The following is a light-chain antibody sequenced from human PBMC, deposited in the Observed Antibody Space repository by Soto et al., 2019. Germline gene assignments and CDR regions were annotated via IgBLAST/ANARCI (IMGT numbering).Light chain of an antibody. V-gene: IGKV1-5*03. J-gene: IGKJ1*01. CDR3: QQYNTYWT. Sequence: DIQMTQSPSTLSASVGDRVTITCRASQRISWWLAWYQQKPGKAPKLLIYKASSLNSGVPSRFSGSGSRTEFTLTISILQPDDVATYYCQQYNTYWTFGQGTRVEIK. CDR2: KAS. CDR1: QRISWW.